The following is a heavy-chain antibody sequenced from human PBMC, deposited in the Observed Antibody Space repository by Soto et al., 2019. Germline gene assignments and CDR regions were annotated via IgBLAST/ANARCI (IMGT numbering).Heavy chain of an antibody. CDR1: GGSISSSNW. J-gene: IGHJ5*02. V-gene: IGHV4-4*02. CDR3: ASYYYDSSGYYANWFDP. D-gene: IGHD3-22*01. Sequence: SETLSVTCAVSGGSISSSNWWSWVRQPAGKGMAWIGEIYHSGSTNYNPSLKSRVTISVDKSKNQFSLKLSSVTAADTAVYYCASYYYDSSGYYANWFDPWGQGTLVTVSS. CDR2: IYHSGST.